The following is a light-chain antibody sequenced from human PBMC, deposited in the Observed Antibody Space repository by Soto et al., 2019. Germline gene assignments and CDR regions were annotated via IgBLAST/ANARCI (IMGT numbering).Light chain of an antibody. CDR3: QQYGSSPKT. Sequence: IVLTQSPGTLSLSPGERATLSCRASQTVNNIFLAWFQQKPGQSPRLLIYGASSRATGIPDRFSGSGSGTDFTLTISRLEPEDFAVYYCQQYGSSPKTFGQGTRLEIK. V-gene: IGKV3-20*01. CDR2: GAS. J-gene: IGKJ5*01. CDR1: QTVNNIF.